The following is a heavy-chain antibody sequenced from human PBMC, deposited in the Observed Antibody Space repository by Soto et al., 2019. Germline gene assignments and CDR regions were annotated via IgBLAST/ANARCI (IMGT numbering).Heavy chain of an antibody. Sequence: SETLSLTCAVSGGSISSGGYSWSWIRQPPGKGLEWIGYIYHSGSTYYNPSLKSRVTISVDRSKDQFSLKLSSVTAADTAVYYCAAGGGLPRYYWGQGTLVTVSS. D-gene: IGHD5-12*01. J-gene: IGHJ4*02. CDR3: AAGGGLPRYY. CDR2: IYHSGST. CDR1: GGSISSGGYS. V-gene: IGHV4-30-2*01.